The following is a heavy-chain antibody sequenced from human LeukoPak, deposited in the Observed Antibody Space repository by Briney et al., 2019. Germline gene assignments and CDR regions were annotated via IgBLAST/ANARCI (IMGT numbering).Heavy chain of an antibody. D-gene: IGHD4-23*01. J-gene: IGHJ4*02. CDR3: VKRSDYGGNWNYFDY. Sequence: GSLRLSCAASGFTFSTYGMSWVRQAPGKGLEWVSATSSGGGDTFYADSVKGRFTISRDNSKNTLYLQMNSLRAEDTAVYYCVKRSDYGGNWNYFDYWGQGTLVTVSS. V-gene: IGHV3-23*01. CDR1: GFTFSTYG. CDR2: TSSGGGDT.